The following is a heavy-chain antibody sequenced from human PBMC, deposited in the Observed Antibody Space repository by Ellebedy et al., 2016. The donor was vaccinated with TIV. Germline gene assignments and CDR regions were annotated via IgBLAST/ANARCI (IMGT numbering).Heavy chain of an antibody. V-gene: IGHV3-9*01. CDR2: ISWNSGSI. J-gene: IGHJ4*02. CDR3: AKGVGLRFLEWLIDY. D-gene: IGHD3-3*01. Sequence: SLKISXAASGFTFDDYAMHWVRQAPGKGLEWVSGISWNSGSIGYADSVKGRFTISRDNAKNSLYLQMNSLRAEGTALYYCAKGVGLRFLEWLIDYWGQGTLVTVSS. CDR1: GFTFDDYA.